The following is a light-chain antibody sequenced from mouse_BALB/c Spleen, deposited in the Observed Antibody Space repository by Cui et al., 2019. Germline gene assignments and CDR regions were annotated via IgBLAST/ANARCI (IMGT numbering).Light chain of an antibody. Sequence: EIVLTQSPAITAASLGQKVTITCSASSSVSYMHWYQQKSGTSPKPWIYEISSGSGTSYSLTISSMEAEDAAIYYCQQWNYPLITFGSGTKLEIK. J-gene: IGKJ4*01. CDR3: QQWNYPLIT. V-gene: IGKV4-86*01. CDR1: SSVSY. CDR2: EIS.